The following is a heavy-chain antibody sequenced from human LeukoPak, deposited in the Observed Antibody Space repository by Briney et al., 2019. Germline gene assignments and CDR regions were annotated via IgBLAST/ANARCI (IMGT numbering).Heavy chain of an antibody. Sequence: SETLSLTCAVYGGSFSGYYWSWIRQPPGKGLEWIGEINHSGSTNYNPSLKGRVTISVDTSKNQFSLKLSSVTAADTAVYYCARGRLVVPAAISFDPWGQGTLVTVSS. CDR3: ARGRLVVPAAISFDP. CDR2: INHSGST. D-gene: IGHD2-2*01. J-gene: IGHJ5*02. CDR1: GGSFSGYY. V-gene: IGHV4-34*01.